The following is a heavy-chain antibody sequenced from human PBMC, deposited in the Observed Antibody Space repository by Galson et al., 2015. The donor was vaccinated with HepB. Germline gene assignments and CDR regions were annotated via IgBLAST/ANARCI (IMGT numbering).Heavy chain of an antibody. V-gene: IGHV3-48*04. J-gene: IGHJ4*02. CDR3: ARTYSSGWSDY. D-gene: IGHD6-19*01. CDR1: GFTFSSYN. CDR2: ISTSSNTI. Sequence: SLRLSCAASGFTFSSYNMNWLRQAPGKGLEWVSYISTSSNTIHYADSVKGRFTISRDNAKNSLYLQMNSLRAEDTAVYYCARTYSSGWSDYWGQGTLVTVSS.